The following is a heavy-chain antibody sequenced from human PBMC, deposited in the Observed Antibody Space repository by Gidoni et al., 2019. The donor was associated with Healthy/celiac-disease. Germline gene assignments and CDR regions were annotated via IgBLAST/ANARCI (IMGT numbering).Heavy chain of an antibody. CDR3: ARLDGGGNWFDP. CDR1: GGSISSSSYY. D-gene: IGHD3-10*01. CDR2: IYYSGST. V-gene: IGHV4-39*01. Sequence: QLQLQESGPGLVKHSETLSLTCTVSGGSISSSSYYWGWIRQPPGKGLEWIGSIYYSGSTYYNPSLKSRVTISVDTSKNQFSLKLSSVTAADTAVYYCARLDGGGNWFDPWGQGTLVTVSS. J-gene: IGHJ5*02.